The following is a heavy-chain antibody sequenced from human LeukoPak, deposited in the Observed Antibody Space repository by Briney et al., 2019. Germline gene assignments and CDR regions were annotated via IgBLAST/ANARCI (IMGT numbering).Heavy chain of an antibody. Sequence: GGSLRLSCAASGFTFSSYSMNWVRQAPGKWLEWVSSISSSSSYIYYADSVKGRFTISRDNAKNSLYLQMNSLRAEDTAVYYCASVGYCSSTSCYGQYDYWGQGTLVTVSS. CDR1: GFTFSSYS. V-gene: IGHV3-21*01. CDR3: ASVGYCSSTSCYGQYDY. D-gene: IGHD2-2*01. CDR2: ISSSSSYI. J-gene: IGHJ4*02.